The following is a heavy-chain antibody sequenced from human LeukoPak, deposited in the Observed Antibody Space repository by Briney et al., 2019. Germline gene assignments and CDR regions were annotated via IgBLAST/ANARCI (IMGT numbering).Heavy chain of an antibody. CDR2: IRNKANRYTT. CDR1: GFTFSDLY. V-gene: IGHV3-72*01. Sequence: GGSLRLSCAASGFTFSDLYMDWVRQAPGKGLEWVGRIRNKANRYTTEYAASVKGRFTISRDDSKNSLYLQMNSLKTEDTAVYHCTSGKYFDYWGQGTLVTVSS. D-gene: IGHD1-14*01. J-gene: IGHJ4*02. CDR3: TSGKYFDY.